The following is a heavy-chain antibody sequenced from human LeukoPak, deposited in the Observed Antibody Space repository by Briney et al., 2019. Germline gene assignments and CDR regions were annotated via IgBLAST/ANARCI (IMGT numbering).Heavy chain of an antibody. CDR2: ISYDGSNE. CDR3: ARKFLTGRLIDY. V-gene: IGHV3-30*03. Sequence: GGSLRLSCAASGFTFSNYAMSWVRQAPDKGLEWVAVISYDGSNEYYADSVKGRFAISRDTSKNTLYLQMNGLRAEDTALYYCARKFLTGRLIDYWGQGTLVTVSS. CDR1: GFTFSNYA. J-gene: IGHJ4*02. D-gene: IGHD7-27*01.